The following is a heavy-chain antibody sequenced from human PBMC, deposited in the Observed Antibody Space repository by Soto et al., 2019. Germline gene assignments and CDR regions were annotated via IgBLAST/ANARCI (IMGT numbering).Heavy chain of an antibody. J-gene: IGHJ2*01. Sequence: SSETLSHTCTVSGGSISSYYWSWIRQPPGKGLEWIGYIYYSGSTNYNPSLKSRVTISVDTSKNQFSLKLSSVTAADTAVYFCARYVNRRWTPLVYFDLLGRAPLVT. CDR1: GGSISSYY. CDR2: IYYSGST. D-gene: IGHD3-10*02. CDR3: ARYVNRRWTPLVYFDL. V-gene: IGHV4-59*01.